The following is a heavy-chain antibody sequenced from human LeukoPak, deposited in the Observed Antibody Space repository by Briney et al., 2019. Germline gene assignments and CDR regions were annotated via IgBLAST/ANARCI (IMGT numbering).Heavy chain of an antibody. J-gene: IGHJ4*02. CDR1: GGSISSGGYY. CDR2: IYYSGST. Sequence: SQTLSLTCTVSGGSISSGGYYWSWIRQHPGKGLEWIGYIYYSGSTYYNPSLKSRVTISVDTSKNQFSLKLSSVTVADTAVYYCARVQLWFGEPHPGVYYFDYWGQGTLVTVSS. D-gene: IGHD3-10*01. V-gene: IGHV4-31*03. CDR3: ARVQLWFGEPHPGVYYFDY.